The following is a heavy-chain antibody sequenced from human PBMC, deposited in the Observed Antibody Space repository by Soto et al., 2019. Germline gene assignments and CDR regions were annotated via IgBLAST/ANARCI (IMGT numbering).Heavy chain of an antibody. CDR1: GGTFSSYT. CDR2: IIPILGIA. J-gene: IGHJ4*02. V-gene: IGHV1-69*02. CDR3: ARGGDYGGNGAKLDY. D-gene: IGHD4-17*01. Sequence: QVQLVQSGAEVKKPGSSVKVSCKASGGTFSSYTISWVRQAPGQGLEWMGRIIPILGIANYAQKFQGRVTITADKSTSTAYMELSSLRSEDTAVYYCARGGDYGGNGAKLDYWGQGTLVTVSS.